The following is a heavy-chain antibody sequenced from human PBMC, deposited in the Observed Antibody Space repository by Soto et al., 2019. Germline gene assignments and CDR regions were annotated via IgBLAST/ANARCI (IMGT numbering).Heavy chain of an antibody. CDR3: ARDNGLAQQLVR. Sequence: EVQLVESGGGLVQPGGSLRLSCAASGFTFRSYCMTWVRQAPGKGLECVAYINQDGSDKRYVDSVKGRFTISRDNAKNSLYLEMNSLRAEDTAVYYCARDNGLAQQLVRWGQGTLVTVSS. V-gene: IGHV3-7*01. J-gene: IGHJ4*02. D-gene: IGHD6-13*01. CDR2: INQDGSDK. CDR1: GFTFRSYC.